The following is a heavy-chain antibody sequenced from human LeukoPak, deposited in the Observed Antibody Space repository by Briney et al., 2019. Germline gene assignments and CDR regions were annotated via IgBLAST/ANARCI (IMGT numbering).Heavy chain of an antibody. J-gene: IGHJ4*02. Sequence: SETLSLTCTVSGGSISSSSYYWGWIRQPPGKGLEWIGSIYYSGSTYYTLSLKSRVTISIDTSKNQFSLKLSSVTAADTAVYYCARDGSSNWYYFDYWGQGTLVTVPS. CDR3: ARDGSSNWYYFDY. CDR1: GGSISSSSYY. CDR2: IYYSGST. D-gene: IGHD6-13*01. V-gene: IGHV4-39*07.